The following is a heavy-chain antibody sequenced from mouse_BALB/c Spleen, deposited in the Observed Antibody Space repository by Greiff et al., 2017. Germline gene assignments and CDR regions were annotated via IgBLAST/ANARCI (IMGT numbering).Heavy chain of an antibody. CDR2: ISSGGST. Sequence: DVKLVESGGGLVKPGGSLKLSCAASGFTFSSFAMSWVRQTPEKMLEWVATISSGGSTYYPDSVKGRFTISRDNDRNILYLQMSSLRSEDTAMYFCAREVSSMITPWFTYWGQGTLVTVSA. CDR1: GFTFSSFA. D-gene: IGHD2-4*01. J-gene: IGHJ3*01. CDR3: AREVSSMITPWFTY. V-gene: IGHV5-6-5*01.